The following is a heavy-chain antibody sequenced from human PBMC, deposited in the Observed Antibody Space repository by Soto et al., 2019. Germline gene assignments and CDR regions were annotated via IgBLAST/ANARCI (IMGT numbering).Heavy chain of an antibody. CDR3: ARDYDSSGYYFNPDY. CDR1: GFTFSSYS. D-gene: IGHD3-22*01. Sequence: GGSLRLSCAASGFTFSSYSMNWVRQAPGKGLEWVSSISSSSSYIYYADSVKGRFTISRDNSKNTLYLQMNSLRAEDTAVYYCARDYDSSGYYFNPDYWGQGTLVTVSS. CDR2: ISSSSSYI. J-gene: IGHJ4*02. V-gene: IGHV3-21*01.